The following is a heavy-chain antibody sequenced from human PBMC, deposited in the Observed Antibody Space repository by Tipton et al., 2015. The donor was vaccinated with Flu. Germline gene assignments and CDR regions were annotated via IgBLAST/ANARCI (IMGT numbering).Heavy chain of an antibody. CDR2: IHHTGNR. V-gene: IGHV4-38-2*02. CDR3: ARRDFSNYVSDPKNWFDP. D-gene: IGHD4-11*01. J-gene: IGHJ5*02. Sequence: LRLSCTVSGDSIRSDYQWGWIRQPPGKGLEWIGNIHHTGNRYYNPSLKSRVTLSVDKSKNQSSLKMISVTAADTGVYYCARRDFSNYVSDPKNWFDPWGQGILVTVPS. CDR1: GDSIRSDYQ.